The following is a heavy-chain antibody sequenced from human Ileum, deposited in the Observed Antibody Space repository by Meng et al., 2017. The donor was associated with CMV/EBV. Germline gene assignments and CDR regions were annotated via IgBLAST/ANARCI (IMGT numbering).Heavy chain of an antibody. Sequence: SETLSLTCTVSGDSVNTRDYYWTWVRQSPGNTLEWIGYMYSSGAANYNPSLDSRLTISVDTSKNLFSLSLTSVTAVDTATYYCARVNARIPGALKDWGQGVRVTSSS. V-gene: IGHV4-61*08. CDR3: ARVNARIPGALKD. CDR2: MYSSGAA. D-gene: IGHD4/OR15-4a*01. CDR1: GDSVNTRDYY. J-gene: IGHJ4*02.